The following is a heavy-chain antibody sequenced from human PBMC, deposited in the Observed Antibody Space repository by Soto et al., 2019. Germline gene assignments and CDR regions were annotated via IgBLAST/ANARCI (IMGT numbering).Heavy chain of an antibody. J-gene: IGHJ6*02. V-gene: IGHV1-69*13. CDR1: GGTFSSYA. Sequence: GASVKVSCKASGGTFSSYAISWVRQAPGQGLEWMGGIIPIFGTANYAQKFQGRVTITADESTSTAYMELSSLRSEDTAVYYCARDPSSDSSGYYYYYGMDVWGQGTTVTVSS. CDR2: IIPIFGTA. CDR3: ARDPSSDSSGYYYYYGMDV. D-gene: IGHD3-22*01.